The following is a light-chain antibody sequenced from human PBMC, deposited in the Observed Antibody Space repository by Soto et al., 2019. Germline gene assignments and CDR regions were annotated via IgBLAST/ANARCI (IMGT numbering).Light chain of an antibody. CDR2: RAS. J-gene: IGKJ2*01. Sequence: DIQMTQSPSTLSASVGDRVTLTCRASQSVTNFLAWYQQKPGKAPNLLIYRASRLESGVPSRFSGSGSETAVPLTISSLQPYDFATYYCQQYGDYPTFGQGTKVEI. CDR3: QQYGDYPT. V-gene: IGKV1-5*03. CDR1: QSVTNF.